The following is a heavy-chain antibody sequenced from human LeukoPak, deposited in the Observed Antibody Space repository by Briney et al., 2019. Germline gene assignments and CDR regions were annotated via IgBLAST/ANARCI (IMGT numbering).Heavy chain of an antibody. V-gene: IGHV1-46*01. Sequence: ASVKVSCKASGYTFTSYYMHWVRQAPGQGLEWMGIINPSGGSTSYAQKFQGRVTMTRDTSTSTVYMELSSLRSEDTAVYYCARDVSHSSSSEDPYYYGMDVWGQGTTVTVPS. CDR1: GYTFTSYY. CDR3: ARDVSHSSSSEDPYYYGMDV. J-gene: IGHJ6*02. CDR2: INPSGGST. D-gene: IGHD6-6*01.